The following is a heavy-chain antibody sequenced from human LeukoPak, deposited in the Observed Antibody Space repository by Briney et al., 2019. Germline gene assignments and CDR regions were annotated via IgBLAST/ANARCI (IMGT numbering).Heavy chain of an antibody. D-gene: IGHD6-19*01. CDR1: GGSVSSGSYY. Sequence: SETLSLTCTVSGGSVSSGSYYWSWIRQPPGKGLEWIGYIYYSGSTNYNPSLKSRVTISVDTSKNQFSLKLSSVTAADTAVYYCASETIAVAGIFDYWGQGTLVTVSS. CDR3: ASETIAVAGIFDY. V-gene: IGHV4-61*01. CDR2: IYYSGST. J-gene: IGHJ4*02.